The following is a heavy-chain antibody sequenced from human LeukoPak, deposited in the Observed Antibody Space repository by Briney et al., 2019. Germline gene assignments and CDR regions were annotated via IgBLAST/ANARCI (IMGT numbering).Heavy chain of an antibody. CDR1: GYSFANYW. J-gene: IGHJ4*02. D-gene: IGHD3-16*01. Sequence: GESLKISCKGSGYSFANYWIAWVRQMPGKGLEWMGIIYPGGSDTTYSPSFQGQVTISADKSMSTAYLQWSSLKASDIAMYYCARRGGAYPFDYWGQGTLVTVSS. CDR2: IYPGGSDT. CDR3: ARRGGAYPFDY. V-gene: IGHV5-51*01.